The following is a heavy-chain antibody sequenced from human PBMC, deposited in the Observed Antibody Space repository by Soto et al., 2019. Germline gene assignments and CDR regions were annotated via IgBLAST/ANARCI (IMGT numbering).Heavy chain of an antibody. CDR3: AKFSAPQIWIFGVVIGSSFDY. CDR2: ISGSGGST. Sequence: PGGSLRLSCAASGFTFSIYAMSWVRQAPGKGLEWVSAISGSGGSTYYADSVKGRFTISRDNSKNTLYLQMNSLRAEDTAVYYCAKFSAPQIWIFGVVIGSSFDYWGQGTLVTVSS. V-gene: IGHV3-23*01. J-gene: IGHJ4*02. D-gene: IGHD3-3*01. CDR1: GFTFSIYA.